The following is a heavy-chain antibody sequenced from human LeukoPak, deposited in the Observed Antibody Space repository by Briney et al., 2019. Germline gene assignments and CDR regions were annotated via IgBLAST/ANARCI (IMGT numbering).Heavy chain of an antibody. CDR1: GGSISSSSYF. V-gene: IGHV4-39*01. CDR3: ARDGYTYGSFDY. D-gene: IGHD5-18*01. CDR2: IYYSGST. Sequence: PSETLSLTCSVSGGSISSSSYFWGWIRQPPGKGLEWIGSIYYSGSTYSNPSLKSRVTISVDTSNSQFSLKLSSVTAADTAVYYCARDGYTYGSFDYWGQGTLVTVSS. J-gene: IGHJ4*02.